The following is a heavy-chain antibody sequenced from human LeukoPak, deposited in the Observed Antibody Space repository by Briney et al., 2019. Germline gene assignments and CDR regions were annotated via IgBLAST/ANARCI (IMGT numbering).Heavy chain of an antibody. Sequence: ASVKVSCKASGFTFTSSAVQWVRQARGQRLEWIGWIVVGSGNTNYAQKFQERVTITRVMSTSTAYMELSSLRSEDTAVYYCAAESGGSGCFFDYWGQGTLVTVSS. CDR3: AAESGGSGCFFDY. CDR1: GFTFTSSA. V-gene: IGHV1-58*01. CDR2: IVVGSGNT. J-gene: IGHJ4*02. D-gene: IGHD6-19*01.